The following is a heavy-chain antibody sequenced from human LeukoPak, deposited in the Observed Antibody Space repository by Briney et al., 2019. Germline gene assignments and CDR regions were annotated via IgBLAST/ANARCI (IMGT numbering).Heavy chain of an antibody. J-gene: IGHJ4*02. CDR3: ARVGDDYNEYVDY. CDR2: ISSSTMTI. V-gene: IGHV3-11*04. CDR1: GFTFSDYY. Sequence: GGSLRLSCAASGFTFSDYYMSWIRQAPGKGLEWISYISSSTMTIHYADSVKGRFTISRDNAKNSLLLQMNSLRAEDSAVYYCARVGDDYNEYVDYWGQGTLVTVSS. D-gene: IGHD5-24*01.